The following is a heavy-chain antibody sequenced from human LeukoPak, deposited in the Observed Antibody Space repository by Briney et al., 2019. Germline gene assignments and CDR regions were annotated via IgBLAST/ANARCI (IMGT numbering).Heavy chain of an antibody. CDR3: ARDWRLTYFDY. CDR1: GFTFSSYS. V-gene: IGHV3-48*01. CDR2: ISSSSSTI. J-gene: IGHJ4*02. Sequence: GGSLRLSCAASGFTFSSYSMNWVRQAPGKGLEWVSYISSSSSTIYYADSVKGRFTISRDNSKNTLYLQMNSLRAEDTAVYYCARDWRLTYFDYWGQGTLVTVSS. D-gene: IGHD3-3*01.